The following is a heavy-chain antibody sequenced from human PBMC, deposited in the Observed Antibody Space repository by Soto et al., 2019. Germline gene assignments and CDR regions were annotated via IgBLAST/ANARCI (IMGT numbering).Heavy chain of an antibody. D-gene: IGHD2-15*01. CDR3: ARGIATGQLEP. CDR2: INPDNGNT. CDR1: GYTFTRYT. J-gene: IGHJ5*02. Sequence: QVQLVQSGAEVKKPGASVKISCKASGYTFTRYTMNWVRQAPGQRLEWMGWINPDNGNTRSSQKFQDRVIITRDTSARTAYMVLSSLRSEDTAVYYCARGIATGQLEPWGQGTLVTVSS. V-gene: IGHV1-3*01.